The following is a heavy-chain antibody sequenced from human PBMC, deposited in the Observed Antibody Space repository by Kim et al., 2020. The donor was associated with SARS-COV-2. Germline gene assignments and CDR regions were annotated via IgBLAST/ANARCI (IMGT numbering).Heavy chain of an antibody. V-gene: IGHV3-30*02. D-gene: IGHD4-17*01. J-gene: IGHJ3*01. CDR3: AKDSGDYGDFDAFDL. Sequence: ADALKGRFTLSRDTSKNTLYLQMNSLRAEDTAVYYCAKDSGDYGDFDAFDLWGQGTMVIVSP.